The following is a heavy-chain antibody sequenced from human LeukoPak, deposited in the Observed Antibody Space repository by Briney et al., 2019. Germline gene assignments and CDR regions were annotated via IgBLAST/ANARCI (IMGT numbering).Heavy chain of an antibody. J-gene: IGHJ5*02. CDR3: ARHGGYCSGGSCYSGWFDP. Sequence: PSETLSLTCTVSGGSITNYYWSWIRQPPGKGLEWIGSIYYSGSTYYNPSLKSRVTISVDTSKNQFSLKLSSVTAADTAVYYCARHGGYCSGGSCYSGWFDPWGQGTLVTVSS. D-gene: IGHD2-15*01. CDR2: IYYSGST. CDR1: GGSITNYY. V-gene: IGHV4-39*01.